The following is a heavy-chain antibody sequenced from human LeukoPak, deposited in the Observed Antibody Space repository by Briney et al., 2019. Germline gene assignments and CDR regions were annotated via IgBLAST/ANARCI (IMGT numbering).Heavy chain of an antibody. CDR2: IWYDGSNK. D-gene: IGHD3-10*01. CDR1: GFTFSSYG. V-gene: IGHV3-33*06. CDR3: AKERYYYGSGSFDY. Sequence: PGGSLRLSCAASGFTFSSYGMHWVRQAPGKGLEWVAVIWYDGSNKYYADSVKGRFTISRDNSKNMLYLQMNSLRAEDTAVYYRAKERYYYGSGSFDYWGQGTLVTVSS. J-gene: IGHJ4*02.